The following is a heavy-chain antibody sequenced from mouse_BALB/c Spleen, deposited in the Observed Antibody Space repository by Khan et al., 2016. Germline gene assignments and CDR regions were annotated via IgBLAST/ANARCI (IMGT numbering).Heavy chain of an antibody. Sequence: EVQLQESGPGLVKPSQSLSLTCTVTGYSITSDYAWNWIRQFPGNKLEWMGYISYSGSTSYNPYLKSRISITRDTSKNQFFLQLNPGTTEDTATYYCARSIMANWGQGTTLTVSS. CDR1: GYSITSDYA. V-gene: IGHV3-2*02. CDR2: ISYSGST. J-gene: IGHJ2*01. CDR3: ARSIMAN.